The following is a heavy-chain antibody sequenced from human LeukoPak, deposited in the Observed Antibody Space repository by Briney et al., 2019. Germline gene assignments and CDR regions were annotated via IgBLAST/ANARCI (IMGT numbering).Heavy chain of an antibody. J-gene: IGHJ5*02. CDR3: ARKYGSGSYYNSPWFDP. V-gene: IGHV3-20*04. Sequence: GGSLRLSCAASGFTFDDYGMSWVRQAPGKGLEWVSGINWNGGSTGYADSVKGRFTISRDNAKNSLYLQMNSLRAEDTALYYCARKYGSGSYYNSPWFDPWGQGTLVTVSS. CDR1: GFTFDDYG. CDR2: INWNGGST. D-gene: IGHD3-10*01.